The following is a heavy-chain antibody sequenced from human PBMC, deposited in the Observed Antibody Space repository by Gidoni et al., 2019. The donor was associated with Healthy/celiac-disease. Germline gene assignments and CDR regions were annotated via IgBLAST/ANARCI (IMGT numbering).Heavy chain of an antibody. CDR1: GFPFSSDA. D-gene: IGHD2-15*01. Sequence: EVQLLESGGGLVQPGGSLRLSCAASGFPFSSDAMSWVRQAPGKGLEWVSAISGSGGSTYYADSVKGRFTISRDNSKNTLYLQMNSLRAEDTAVYYCAKDKAVVVAATRYNWFDPWGQGTLVTVSS. V-gene: IGHV3-23*01. CDR2: ISGSGGST. J-gene: IGHJ5*02. CDR3: AKDKAVVVAATRYNWFDP.